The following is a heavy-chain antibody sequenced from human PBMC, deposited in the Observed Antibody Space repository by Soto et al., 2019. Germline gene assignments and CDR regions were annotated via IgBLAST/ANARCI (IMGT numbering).Heavy chain of an antibody. CDR3: AKNQGVELVPLATVDWFDP. Sequence: GGSLRLSCAASGFTLENFGMSWVRQAPGKGLEWISSISGSGLNKYYADSVKGRFTISRDNSKNTVYLELSNLRAEDTAVYHCAKNQGVELVPLATVDWFDPWRQGSVVTVSS. V-gene: IGHV3-23*01. D-gene: IGHD1-26*01. J-gene: IGHJ5*02. CDR2: ISGSGLNK. CDR1: GFTLENFG.